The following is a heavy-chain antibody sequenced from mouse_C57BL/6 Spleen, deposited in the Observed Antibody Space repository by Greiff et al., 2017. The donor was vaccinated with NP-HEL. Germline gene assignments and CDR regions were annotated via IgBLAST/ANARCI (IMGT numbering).Heavy chain of an antibody. CDR2: ISYDGSN. Sequence: EVKLVESGPGLVKPSQSLSLTCSVTGYSITSGYYWNWIRQFPGNKLEWMGYISYDGSNNYNPSLKNRISITRDTSKNQFFLKLNSVTTEDTATYYCARDLDGGYWYFDVWGTGTTVTVSS. D-gene: IGHD2-3*01. CDR1: GYSITSGYY. J-gene: IGHJ1*03. V-gene: IGHV3-6*01. CDR3: ARDLDGGYWYFDV.